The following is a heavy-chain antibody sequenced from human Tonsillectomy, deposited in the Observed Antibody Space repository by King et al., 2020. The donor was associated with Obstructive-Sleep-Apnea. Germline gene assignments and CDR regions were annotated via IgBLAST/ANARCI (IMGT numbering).Heavy chain of an antibody. CDR3: AIGLDYYGSGSYGY. CDR2: ISSSSSYT. CDR1: GFNFRDYY. J-gene: IGHJ4*02. V-gene: IGHV3-11*06. Sequence: VQLVESGGGLVKPGGSLRLSCAASGFNFRDYYMSWIRQAAGKGREWGAYISSSSSYTKYAVSVKARFTISSENANNSLYLQMNSLRAEDTAVYYGAIGLDYYGSGSYGYWGQGTLVTVSS. D-gene: IGHD3-10*01.